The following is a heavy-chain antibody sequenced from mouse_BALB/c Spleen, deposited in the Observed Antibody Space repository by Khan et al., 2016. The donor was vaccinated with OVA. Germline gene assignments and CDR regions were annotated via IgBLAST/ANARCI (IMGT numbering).Heavy chain of an antibody. J-gene: IGHJ2*01. CDR1: GYTFINYW. CDR2: INPSTGYT. V-gene: IGHV1-7*01. Sequence: QVQLKQSGVELAKPGASVKMSCKASGYTFINYWILWVKQRPGQGLEWIGYINPSTGYTEYNQNFKDKATLTADKSSSTAYIQLSSLNSEDSAVYYCARRGLRWDFDYWGQGTTLTVSS. D-gene: IGHD1-1*01. CDR3: ARRGLRWDFDY.